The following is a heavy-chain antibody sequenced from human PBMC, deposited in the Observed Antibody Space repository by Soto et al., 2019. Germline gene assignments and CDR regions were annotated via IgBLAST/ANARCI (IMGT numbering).Heavy chain of an antibody. J-gene: IGHJ5*02. CDR2: ISAYNGNT. Sequence: ASVKVSCKASGYTFTSYGISWVRQAPGQGLEWMGWISAYNGNTNYAQKLQGRVTMTTDTSTSTAYMELRSLRSDDTAVYYCARRIGGYDSNWFDPWGQGTLDTVSS. V-gene: IGHV1-18*01. CDR3: ARRIGGYDSNWFDP. D-gene: IGHD5-12*01. CDR1: GYTFTSYG.